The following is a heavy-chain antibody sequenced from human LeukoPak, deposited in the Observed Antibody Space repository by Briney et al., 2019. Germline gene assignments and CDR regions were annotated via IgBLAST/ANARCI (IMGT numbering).Heavy chain of an antibody. D-gene: IGHD6-13*01. J-gene: IGHJ4*02. V-gene: IGHV1-46*01. CDR2: IKPSDGST. Sequence: ASVKVSCKASGYTFTSYNMHWVRQAPGQGLECMGIIKPSDGSTTYAQNFQGRVSMTRDTSTSTVYMEVSSLRSDGTAVYYCARGGVGPAAGPLHFDYWGQGTLVTVSS. CDR3: ARGGVGPAAGPLHFDY. CDR1: GYTFTSYN.